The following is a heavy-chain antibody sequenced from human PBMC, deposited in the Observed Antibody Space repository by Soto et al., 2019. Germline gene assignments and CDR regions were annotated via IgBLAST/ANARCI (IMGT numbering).Heavy chain of an antibody. CDR3: ARDQNPSVRDSSSKNYYYDGRDV. J-gene: IGHJ6*02. Sequence: QVQLVQSGAEVKKPGSSVKVSCKASGGTFSSYAISWVRQAPGQGLEWMGGIIPIFGAANDAQKFQGRVTITADESTSTAYMELSSLRSEDTAVYYCARDQNPSVRDSSSKNYYYDGRDVWGQGTTVTVSS. CDR1: GGTFSSYA. V-gene: IGHV1-69*01. D-gene: IGHD6-6*01. CDR2: IIPIFGAA.